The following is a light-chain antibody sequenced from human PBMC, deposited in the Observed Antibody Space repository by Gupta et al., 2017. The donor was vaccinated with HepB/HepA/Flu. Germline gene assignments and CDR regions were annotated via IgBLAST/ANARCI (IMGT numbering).Light chain of an antibody. CDR3: QQDSYFPWT. J-gene: IGKJ1*01. Sequence: DIQMTQSPSTLSASVGDRVTFTCRASQGINRWLAWYQQKPGKAPKLLIYKASTVQSGVPSRFSGGGFGTEFTLTISSLQHDDFATYSCQQDSYFPWTFGQGTKVEIK. V-gene: IGKV1-5*03. CDR2: KAS. CDR1: QGINRW.